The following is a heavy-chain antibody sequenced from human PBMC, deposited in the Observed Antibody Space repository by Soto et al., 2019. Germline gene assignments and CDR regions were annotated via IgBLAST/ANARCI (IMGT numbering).Heavy chain of an antibody. CDR1: GFTFSSYA. Sequence: GGSLRLSCAASGFTFSSYAMSWVRQAPGKGLEWVSAISGSGGSTYYADSVKGRFTISRDNSKNTLYLQMNSLRAEDTAVYYCAKVGNDFWSGSYYYYYYMDVWGKGTTVTVSS. J-gene: IGHJ6*03. D-gene: IGHD3-3*01. V-gene: IGHV3-23*01. CDR3: AKVGNDFWSGSYYYYYYMDV. CDR2: ISGSGGST.